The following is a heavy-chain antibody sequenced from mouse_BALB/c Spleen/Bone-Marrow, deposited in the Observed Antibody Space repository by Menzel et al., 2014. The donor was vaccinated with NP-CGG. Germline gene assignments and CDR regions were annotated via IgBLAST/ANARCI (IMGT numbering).Heavy chain of an antibody. D-gene: IGHD1-1*01. CDR3: ARLNYYGNLFV. V-gene: IGHV4-1*02. CDR1: GFDFSRYW. CDR2: INPDNSTI. J-gene: IGHJ1*01. Sequence: EVKHQESGGGLVQPGGSLKLSCAASGFDFSRYWMSWVRQAPGKGLEWIGEINPDNSTINYTPFLKDKFIISRDNAKNPLYLQMNKVRSENTALYYCARLNYYGNLFVWGAGTTVTVSS.